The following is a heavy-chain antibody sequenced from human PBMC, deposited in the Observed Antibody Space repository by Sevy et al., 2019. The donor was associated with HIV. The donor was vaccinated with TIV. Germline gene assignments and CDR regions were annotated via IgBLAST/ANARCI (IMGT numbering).Heavy chain of an antibody. D-gene: IGHD3-22*01. CDR1: GFTFSSYS. CDR3: ARDRDYDSSGDYYGMDV. J-gene: IGHJ6*02. V-gene: IGHV3-48*02. CDR2: ISSSSSTI. Sequence: GGSLRLSCAASGFTFSSYSMNWVRQAPGKGLEWVSYISSSSSTIYYADSVKGRFTISRDNAKNSLYLQMNSLRDEDTAVYYCARDRDYDSSGDYYGMDVWRQGTTVTVSS.